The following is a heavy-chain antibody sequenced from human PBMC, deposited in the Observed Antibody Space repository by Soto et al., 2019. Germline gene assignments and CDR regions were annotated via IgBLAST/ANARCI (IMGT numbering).Heavy chain of an antibody. J-gene: IGHJ6*02. V-gene: IGHV5-51*01. Sequence: GESLKISCKGSGYSFTSYWIGWVRQMPGKGLEWMGIIYPGDSDTRYSPSFQGQVTISADKSISTAYLQWSSLKASDTAMYYCARQVRGVIDYYYGMDVWGQGTTVTVSS. CDR2: IYPGDSDT. CDR1: GYSFTSYW. D-gene: IGHD3-10*01. CDR3: ARQVRGVIDYYYGMDV.